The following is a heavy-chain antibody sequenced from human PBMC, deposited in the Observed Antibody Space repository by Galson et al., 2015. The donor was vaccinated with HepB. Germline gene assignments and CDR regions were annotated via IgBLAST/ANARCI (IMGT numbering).Heavy chain of an antibody. V-gene: IGHV5-51*01. CDR3: ARQNNWNEDFDY. D-gene: IGHD1-20*01. Sequence: QSGAEVKKPGESLKISCKGSGYSFTNYWIGWVRQMPGKGLEWMGIIYPGDSDTRYSPSFEGHVVISVDKSINTAYLSWTSLKASDTATYFCARQNNWNEDFDYWGQGTLVTVSS. CDR1: GYSFTNYW. J-gene: IGHJ4*02. CDR2: IYPGDSDT.